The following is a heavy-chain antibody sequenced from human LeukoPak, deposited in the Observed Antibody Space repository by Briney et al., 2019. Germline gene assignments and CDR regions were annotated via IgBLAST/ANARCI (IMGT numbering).Heavy chain of an antibody. CDR1: GFTFSSYW. D-gene: IGHD2-21*01. Sequence: GGSLRLSCAASGFTFSSYWMSWVRQAPGKGLEWVANIKQDGSEKYYVDSVKGRFTISRDNAKNSLYLQMNSLRAEDTAIYYCAKTVVVITFRFDSWGQGSLVTVSS. J-gene: IGHJ4*02. CDR2: IKQDGSEK. V-gene: IGHV3-7*03. CDR3: AKTVVVITFRFDS.